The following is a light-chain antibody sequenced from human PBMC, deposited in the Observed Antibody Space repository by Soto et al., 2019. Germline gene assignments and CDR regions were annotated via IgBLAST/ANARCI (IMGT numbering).Light chain of an antibody. V-gene: IGKV3-15*01. CDR2: DAS. CDR1: QSVRDN. Sequence: EIVLRQSPATLSASPGESVSLSCRASQSVRDNLAWYQQKPGQAPRILMYDASTRATGISARFSGSGSGTEFTLTISSLQSEDFAVYYCQQYHNWPITFGQGTRLEIK. J-gene: IGKJ5*01. CDR3: QQYHNWPIT.